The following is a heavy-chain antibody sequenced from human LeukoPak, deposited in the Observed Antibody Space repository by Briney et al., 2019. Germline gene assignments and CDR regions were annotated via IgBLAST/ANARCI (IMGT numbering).Heavy chain of an antibody. Sequence: PGGSLRLSCAASGFTFSSYCMHWVRQAPGKGLVWVSRINSDGTTINYADSVKGRFSISRDNAKNTLYLQMNSLRAEDMAVYYCAREEITVTDAFDIWGQGTMVTVSS. CDR2: INSDGTTI. V-gene: IGHV3-74*01. CDR3: AREEITVTDAFDI. D-gene: IGHD4-17*01. J-gene: IGHJ3*02. CDR1: GFTFSSYC.